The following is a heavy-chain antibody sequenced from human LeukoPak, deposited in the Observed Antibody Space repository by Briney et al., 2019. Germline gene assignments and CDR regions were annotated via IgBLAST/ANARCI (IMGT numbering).Heavy chain of an antibody. CDR3: AGGDNSAFDI. CDR2: IKQGESER. D-gene: IGHD3-22*01. CDR1: GFTFSRFW. V-gene: IGHV3-7*04. Sequence: PGGSLRLSCAASGFTFSRFWMNWVRQAPGKGLEWVASIKQGESERYYVDSVNGRFTISRDNAKNSLYLQMNSLRAEDTAVYYCAGGDNSAFDIWGQGTMVTVSS. J-gene: IGHJ3*02.